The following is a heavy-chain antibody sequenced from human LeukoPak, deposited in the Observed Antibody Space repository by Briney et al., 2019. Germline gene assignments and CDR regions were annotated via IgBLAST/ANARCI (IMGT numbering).Heavy chain of an antibody. CDR3: AKSPIYGDYYYFDF. CDR1: GFTFSDYY. D-gene: IGHD4-17*01. J-gene: IGHJ4*02. CDR2: IYSGGDT. V-gene: IGHV3-53*01. Sequence: GGSLRLSCAASGFTFSDYYMSWIRQAPGKGLEWVSVIYSGGDTYYADSVKGRFTISRDNSKNLLYLQMNSLRAEDTAVYYCAKSPIYGDYYYFDFWGQGTLVTVSS.